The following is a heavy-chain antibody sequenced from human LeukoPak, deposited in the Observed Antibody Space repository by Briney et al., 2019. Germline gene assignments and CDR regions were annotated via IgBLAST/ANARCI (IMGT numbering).Heavy chain of an antibody. J-gene: IGHJ3*02. CDR1: GFTCRAYH. D-gene: IGHD5/OR15-5a*01. CDR2: IGIRDDT. V-gene: IGHV3-13*04. CDR3: IRGGIRVSGIDAFDI. Sequence: PGRSLRVSCAASGFTCRAYHMLLDLQVPGTDLKCLKAIGIRDDTHYPDSVKGRFTISRENAKNSLYLQMNTLRDGDTAMYYCIRGGIRVSGIDAFDIWGQGTMVTVSS.